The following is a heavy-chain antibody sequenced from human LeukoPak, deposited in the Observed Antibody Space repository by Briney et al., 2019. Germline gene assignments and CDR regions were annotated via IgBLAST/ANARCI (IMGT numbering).Heavy chain of an antibody. V-gene: IGHV3-23*01. CDR1: GFTFSEYA. D-gene: IGHD2-8*01. CDR2: FGGGGETT. J-gene: IGHJ3*02. Sequence: GGSLRLSCVASGFTFSEYAMNWVRQAPGKGREWVAGFGGGGETTYYADSVKGHLTISRDNSKNTLYLQMNSLRAEDTALFYCAKDSIARNGVYDAFDIWGQGTKVTVSS. CDR3: AKDSIARNGVYDAFDI.